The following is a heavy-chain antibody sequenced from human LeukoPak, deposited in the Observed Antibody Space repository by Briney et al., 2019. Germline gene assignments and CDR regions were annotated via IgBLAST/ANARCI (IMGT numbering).Heavy chain of an antibody. Sequence: ASVRVSCKASGGTFISYAISWVRQAPGQGLEWRGGMIPIFGTANYAQEFQGRLTITADESTSTAYMELSSLRSEDTAVYYCARVNSGYYLVFDYWGQGTLVTVSS. CDR2: MIPIFGTA. J-gene: IGHJ4*02. D-gene: IGHD3-22*01. V-gene: IGHV1-69*13. CDR1: GGTFISYA. CDR3: ARVNSGYYLVFDY.